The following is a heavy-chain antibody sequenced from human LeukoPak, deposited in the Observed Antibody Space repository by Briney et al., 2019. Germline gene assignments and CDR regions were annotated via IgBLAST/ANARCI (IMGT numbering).Heavy chain of an antibody. Sequence: GGSLRLSCAASGFTFSSYGMHWVRQAPGKGLEWVAFIRYDGSNKYYADSVKGRFTISRDNSKNTLYLQMNSLRAEDTAVYYCARTLWFGELTLLYYFDYWGQGTLVTVSS. CDR2: IRYDGSNK. J-gene: IGHJ4*02. V-gene: IGHV3-30*02. CDR1: GFTFSSYG. D-gene: IGHD3-10*01. CDR3: ARTLWFGELTLLYYFDY.